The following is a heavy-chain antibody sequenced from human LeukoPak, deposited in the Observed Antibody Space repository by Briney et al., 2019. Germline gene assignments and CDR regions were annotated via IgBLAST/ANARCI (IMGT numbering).Heavy chain of an antibody. J-gene: IGHJ6*02. CDR3: LRDKAGSFYGTPAYHYNYNGLDV. CDR2: VYHSGST. V-gene: IGHV4-38-2*02. Sequence: PSETLSLTCLVSNYSLNTGFYWGWIRQSPGKGLEWIGSVYHSGSTYSNPSLTSRVTLSIDASKNEFYLRLTSVTAADTAVYYCLRDKAGSFYGTPAYHYNYNGLDVWGQGTAVTVSS. D-gene: IGHD2/OR15-2a*01. CDR1: NYSLNTGFY.